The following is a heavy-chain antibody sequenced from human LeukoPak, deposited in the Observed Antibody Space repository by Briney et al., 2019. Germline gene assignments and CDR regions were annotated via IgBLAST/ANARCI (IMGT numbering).Heavy chain of an antibody. D-gene: IGHD3-9*01. CDR1: GFTFSNYW. V-gene: IGHV3-74*01. CDR3: ARASDWAVIDY. Sequence: GGSLRLSCAASGFTFSNYWMHWVRQAPGKGLVWVLRINNDGSITTYADSVKGRFTSSRDNAKNTLYLQMNSLRVEDTAVYYCARASDWAVIDYWGQGTLLTVSS. CDR2: INNDGSIT. J-gene: IGHJ4*02.